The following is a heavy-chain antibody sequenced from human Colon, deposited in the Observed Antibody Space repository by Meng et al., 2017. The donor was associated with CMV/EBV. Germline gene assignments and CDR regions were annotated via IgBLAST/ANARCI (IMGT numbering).Heavy chain of an antibody. Sequence: QVQLGESGPGLVKPSETLSLTCTVSGASITSYYWSWIRQPAGKGLEWIGRVYISGNTNYNPSLKSRVTMSIDTSKNQLSLNIRSVTAADTAVYYCARDSNLSGLAYWGQGTLVTVFS. D-gene: IGHD3-10*01. CDR3: ARDSNLSGLAY. J-gene: IGHJ4*02. CDR1: GASITSYY. CDR2: VYISGNT. V-gene: IGHV4-4*07.